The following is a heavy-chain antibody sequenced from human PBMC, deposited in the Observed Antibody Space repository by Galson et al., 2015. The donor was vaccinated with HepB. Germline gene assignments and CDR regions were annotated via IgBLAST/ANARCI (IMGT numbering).Heavy chain of an antibody. CDR3: AVRRGYNGFFDL. CDR1: GGSITSGGYY. Sequence: TLSLTCTVSGGSITSGGYYWNWIRQYPGKGLEWIGYIYYSGSTYYKPSFESRVIISIDTSQNQFSLRLTSVTAADTAVYYCAVRRGYNGFFDLWGQGTLVAVSS. V-gene: IGHV4-31*03. J-gene: IGHJ4*02. CDR2: IYYSGST. D-gene: IGHD1-26*01.